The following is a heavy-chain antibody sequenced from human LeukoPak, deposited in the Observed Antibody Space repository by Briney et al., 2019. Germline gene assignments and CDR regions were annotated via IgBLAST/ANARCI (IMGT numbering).Heavy chain of an antibody. CDR3: ARVGSIAAAGTPDY. CDR1: GFIFSDYY. CDR2: ISGSGSDT. Sequence: GGSLRLSCAASGFIFSDYYVTWIRQAPGKGLEWLSYISGSGSDTNYADSVKGRFTTSRDNAKNSPYLQMNSLRAEDTAVYYCARVGSIAAAGTPDYWGQGTLVTVSS. D-gene: IGHD6-13*01. J-gene: IGHJ4*02. V-gene: IGHV3-11*06.